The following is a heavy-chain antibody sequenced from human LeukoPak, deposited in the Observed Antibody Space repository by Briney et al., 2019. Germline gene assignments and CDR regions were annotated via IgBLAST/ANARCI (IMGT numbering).Heavy chain of an antibody. CDR3: AKVNYYQPYF. V-gene: IGHV3-23*01. CDR2: IDVTTGGS. CDR1: GFTLSSYA. Sequence: GGSLRLSCAASGFTLSSYAMSWVRQAPGKGLEWVSTIDVTTGGSYYADSVKGRFTISRDTFQNTLYLQLNSLRVDDTAVYYCAKVNYYQPYFWAQGTPVTVSS. J-gene: IGHJ4*02. D-gene: IGHD2-2*01.